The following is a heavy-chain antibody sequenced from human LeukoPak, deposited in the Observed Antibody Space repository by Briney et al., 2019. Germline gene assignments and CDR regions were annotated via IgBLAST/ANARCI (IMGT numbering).Heavy chain of an antibody. CDR2: INPSSGDT. Sequence: ASSTVSCKASGYTFTAAYNIHWLRQAPGQGPEFIGWINPSSGDTRYAQKFQGRVTVTRDTVISKSYMKLSSLTSDDTAGYYCARDPRGTYDYWGQGPWSPSPQ. V-gene: IGHV1-2*02. CDR3: ARDPRGTYDY. J-gene: IGHJ4*02. CDR1: GYTFTAAYN. D-gene: IGHD5-12*01.